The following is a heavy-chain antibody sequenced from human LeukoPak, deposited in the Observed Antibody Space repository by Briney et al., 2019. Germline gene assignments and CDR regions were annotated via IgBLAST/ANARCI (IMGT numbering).Heavy chain of an antibody. V-gene: IGHV6-1*01. D-gene: IGHD6-13*01. Sequence: SQTLSLTCAISGDSVSRTNIAWNWIRQSPSRGLEWLGRTYYRSKWYNDYAVSVKSRITINPDTSKNQFSLQLNSVTPEDTAVYYCAVSIAAAGRFDYWGQGTLVTVSS. CDR3: AVSIAAAGRFDY. J-gene: IGHJ4*02. CDR2: TYYRSKWYN. CDR1: GDSVSRTNIA.